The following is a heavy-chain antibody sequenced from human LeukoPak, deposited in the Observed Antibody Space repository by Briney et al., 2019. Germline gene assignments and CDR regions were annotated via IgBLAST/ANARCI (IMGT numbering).Heavy chain of an antibody. J-gene: IGHJ4*02. D-gene: IGHD1-26*01. CDR2: MNIDGSEK. Sequence: GGSLRLSCAASGFTFSNYWMGWVRQAPGRRPEWVANMNIDGSEKYYADSVKGRFTISRDNARNSVYLQMNSLRVEDTAVYYCARDPVEWELLLDCWGQGTLVTVSS. CDR3: ARDPVEWELLLDC. CDR1: GFTFSNYW. V-gene: IGHV3-7*01.